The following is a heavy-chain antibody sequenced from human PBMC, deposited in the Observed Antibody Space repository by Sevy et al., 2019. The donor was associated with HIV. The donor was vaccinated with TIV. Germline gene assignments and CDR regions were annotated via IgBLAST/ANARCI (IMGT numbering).Heavy chain of an antibody. CDR3: AKAPGDDILTGYYALFDH. Sequence: GGSLRLSCAASGFTFSRYAMSWVRQAPGKGLEWVSTISGGGGSTYYADSVKGRFSISRDNSKNTLNLQLNSLRAEDTAVYYCAKAPGDDILTGYYALFDHWGQGTLVTVSS. CDR1: GFTFSRYA. D-gene: IGHD3-9*01. V-gene: IGHV3-23*01. CDR2: ISGGGGST. J-gene: IGHJ4*02.